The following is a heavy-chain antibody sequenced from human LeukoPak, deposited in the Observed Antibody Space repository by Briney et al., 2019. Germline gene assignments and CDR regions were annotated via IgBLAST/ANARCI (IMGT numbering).Heavy chain of an antibody. D-gene: IGHD3-10*01. CDR1: GFTFSSYT. CDR2: ISGSGGLT. V-gene: IGHV3-23*01. Sequence: GGSLPVSCVASGFTFSSYTMNWVRQAPGKGLEWVSVISGSGGLTDYADSVKGRLTISRDNSKNTLYLQMNSLRAEDTAVYYCAKRGGSGSYNRGFDPWGEGTPVSPSS. CDR3: AKRGGSGSYNRGFDP. J-gene: IGHJ5*02.